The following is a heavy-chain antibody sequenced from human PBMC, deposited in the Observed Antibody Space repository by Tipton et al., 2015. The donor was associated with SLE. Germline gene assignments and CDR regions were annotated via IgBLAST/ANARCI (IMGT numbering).Heavy chain of an antibody. Sequence: GSLRLSCATSGFTLIRNYMNWVRQAPGKGLEWVSVIDSGGSRYYADSVKGRFTISRDTSKNTVHLQLNSLRAEDRAVYYCARASRRGYGGYSSGWTMDVWGQGTTVTVSS. V-gene: IGHV3-53*05. CDR1: GFTLIRNY. CDR2: IDSGGSR. D-gene: IGHD6-19*01. CDR3: ARASRRGYGGYSSGWTMDV. J-gene: IGHJ6*02.